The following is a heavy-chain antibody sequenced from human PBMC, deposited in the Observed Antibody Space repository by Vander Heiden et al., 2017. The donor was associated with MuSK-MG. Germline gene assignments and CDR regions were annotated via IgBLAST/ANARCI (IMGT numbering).Heavy chain of an antibody. Sequence: QVQLQQWGAGLLKPSETLSLTCAVYGGSFSGYYWSWIRQPPGKGLEWIGEINHSGSTNYNPSLKSRVTISVDTSKNQFSLKLSSVTAADTAVYYCARGQIQLWLRRPWYFDLWGRGTLVTVSS. V-gene: IGHV4-34*01. CDR3: ARGQIQLWLRRPWYFDL. CDR2: INHSGST. D-gene: IGHD5-18*01. CDR1: GGSFSGYY. J-gene: IGHJ2*01.